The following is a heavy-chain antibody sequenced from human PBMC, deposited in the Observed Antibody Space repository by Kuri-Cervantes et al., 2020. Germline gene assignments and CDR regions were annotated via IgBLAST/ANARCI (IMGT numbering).Heavy chain of an antibody. CDR1: GFTFSSYG. V-gene: IGHV3-30*03. J-gene: IGHJ4*02. D-gene: IGHD3-22*01. CDR2: ILYDGSNK. Sequence: GESLKISCAASGFTFSSYGMHWVRQAPGKGLEWVAVILYDGSNKYYADSVKGRFTISRDNSKNTLYLQMNSLRAEDTAVYYCAREGSYYYDSSPVYWGQGTLVTVSS. CDR3: AREGSYYYDSSPVY.